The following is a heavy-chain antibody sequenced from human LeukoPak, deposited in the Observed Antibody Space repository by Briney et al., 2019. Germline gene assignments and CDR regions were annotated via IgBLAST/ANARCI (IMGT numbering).Heavy chain of an antibody. J-gene: IGHJ4*02. CDR2: ISYDGSNK. CDR1: GFTFSSYA. D-gene: IGHD2-2*01. V-gene: IGHV3-30*14. Sequence: GRSLRLSCAASGFTFSSYAMHWVRQAPGKGLEWVAVISYDGSNKYYADSVKGRFTISRDNSKNTLYLQMNSLRAEDTAVYYCAREGPATADYWGQGTLVTVSS. CDR3: AREGPATADY.